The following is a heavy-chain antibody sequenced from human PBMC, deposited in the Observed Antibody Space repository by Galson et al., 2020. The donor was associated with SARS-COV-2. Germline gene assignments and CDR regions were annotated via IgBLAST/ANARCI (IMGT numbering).Heavy chain of an antibody. CDR1: GFTFSSYA. J-gene: IGHJ6*02. Sequence: TGGSLRLSCAASGFTFSSYAMHWVRQAPGKGLEYVSAVSSNGGSTYYANSVKGRFTISRDNSKNTLYLQMDSLRADDMAVYYCARDQAQSRSGYYAGYYYGMDVWGQGTTITVS. CDR3: ARDQAQSRSGYYAGYYYGMDV. V-gene: IGHV3-64*01. CDR2: VSSNGGST. D-gene: IGHD3-22*01.